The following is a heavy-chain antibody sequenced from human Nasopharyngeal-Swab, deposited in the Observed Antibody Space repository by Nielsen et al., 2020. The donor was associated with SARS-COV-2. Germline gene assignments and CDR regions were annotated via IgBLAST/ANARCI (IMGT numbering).Heavy chain of an antibody. CDR1: GFTFSNHG. V-gene: IGHV3-30*18. J-gene: IGHJ4*02. CDR2: ISYDGNNK. Sequence: GESLKISCAASGFTFSNHGVHWVRQAPGKGLEWVAVISYDGNNKFYADSAKGRFTISRDNFKNTLYLQMNSLRADDTAVYYCAEGGYSSNWYSIGGYWGQGTLVTVSS. D-gene: IGHD6-13*01. CDR3: AEGGYSSNWYSIGGY.